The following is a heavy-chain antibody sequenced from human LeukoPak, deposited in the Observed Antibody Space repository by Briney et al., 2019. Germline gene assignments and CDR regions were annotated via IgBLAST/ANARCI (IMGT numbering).Heavy chain of an antibody. CDR2: INHSGST. CDR3: AKGPPRLLWFGT. V-gene: IGHV4-34*01. CDR1: GGSFSGYY. Sequence: SETLSLTCAVYGGSFSGYYWSWIRQPPGKGLEWIGEINHSGSTNYNPSLKSRVTISVDTSKNQFSLKLSSVTAADTAVYYCAKGPPRLLWFGTWGQGTLVTVSS. J-gene: IGHJ5*02. D-gene: IGHD3-10*01.